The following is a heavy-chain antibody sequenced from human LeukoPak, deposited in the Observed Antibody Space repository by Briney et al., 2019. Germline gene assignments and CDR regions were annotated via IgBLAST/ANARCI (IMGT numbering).Heavy chain of an antibody. J-gene: IGHJ4*02. Sequence: ASVKVSCTTSGYTFTNYDINWVRQATGQGLEWMGWMSPNNGNTGYAQKFQGRVTMTRDTSMNTAYMELSSLRSEDTAVYYCASNPPRTGDFNYWGQGALVTVSS. CDR1: GYTFTNYD. CDR2: MSPNNGNT. V-gene: IGHV1-8*01. CDR3: ASNPPRTGDFNY. D-gene: IGHD7-27*01.